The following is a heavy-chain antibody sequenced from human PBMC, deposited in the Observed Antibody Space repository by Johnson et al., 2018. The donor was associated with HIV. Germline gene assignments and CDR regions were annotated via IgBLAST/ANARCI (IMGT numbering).Heavy chain of an antibody. CDR2: IKQDGSEK. CDR3: ARDPGVVEAPRSRVDAFDI. J-gene: IGHJ3*02. V-gene: IGHV3-7*03. CDR1: GFTFSTYW. Sequence: VQLVESGGGLVQPGGSLRLSCAASGFTFSTYWMSWVRQAPGKGLEWVANIKQDGSEKYYVDSVKGRFTIYRDNAKNSLYLQMNSLRAEDTAVYYCARDPGVVEAPRSRVDAFDIWGQGTMVTVSS. D-gene: IGHD2-15*01.